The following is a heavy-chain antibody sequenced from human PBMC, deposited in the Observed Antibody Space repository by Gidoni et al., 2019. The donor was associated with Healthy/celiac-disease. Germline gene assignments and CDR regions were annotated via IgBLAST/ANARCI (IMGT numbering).Heavy chain of an antibody. D-gene: IGHD2-21*02. Sequence: QVQLLETGGGAVQPGGSLRRSCGVSGFTFSSYGMHWVRQAPGKGLEWVAVIWYDGSNKYYADSVKGRFTISRDNSKNTLYRQMNSLRAEDTAVYYCARDPVVTAAKYGMDVWGQGTTVTVSS. J-gene: IGHJ6*02. CDR2: IWYDGSNK. V-gene: IGHV3-33*01. CDR3: ARDPVVTAAKYGMDV. CDR1: GFTFSSYG.